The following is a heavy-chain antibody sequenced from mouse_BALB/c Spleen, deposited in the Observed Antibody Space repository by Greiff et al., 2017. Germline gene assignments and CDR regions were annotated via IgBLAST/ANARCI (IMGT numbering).Heavy chain of an antibody. J-gene: IGHJ3*01. Sequence: EVKLMESGGGLVQPGGSRKLSCAASGFTFSSFGMYWVRQAPEKGLEWVAYISSGSSTIYYADTVKVRFTISRDNPKNTLFLQMTSLRSEDTAMYYCARKNDYDGRPAWFAYWGQGTLVTVSA. D-gene: IGHD2-4*01. CDR3: ARKNDYDGRPAWFAY. CDR2: ISSGSSTI. V-gene: IGHV5-17*02. CDR1: GFTFSSFG.